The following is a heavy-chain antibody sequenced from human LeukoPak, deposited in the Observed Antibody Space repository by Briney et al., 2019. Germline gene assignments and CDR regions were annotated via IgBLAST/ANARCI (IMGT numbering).Heavy chain of an antibody. CDR2: ISGSGGST. V-gene: IGHV3-23*01. D-gene: IGHD6-19*01. Sequence: GGSLRLSCAASGFTFSSYAMSWVRQAPGKGLEWVSAISGSGGSTYYADSVKGRFTISRDNSKNTLYLQMNSLRAEDTAVYYCAARFRQWLVNGLEYWGQGTLVTVSS. J-gene: IGHJ4*02. CDR3: AARFRQWLVNGLEY. CDR1: GFTFSSYA.